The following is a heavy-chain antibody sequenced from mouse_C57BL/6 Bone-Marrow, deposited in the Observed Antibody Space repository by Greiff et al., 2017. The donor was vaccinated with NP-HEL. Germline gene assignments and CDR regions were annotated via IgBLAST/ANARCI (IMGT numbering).Heavy chain of an antibody. CDR1: GFSLTSYG. CDR3: ARHGATVVATYPHYYAMDY. J-gene: IGHJ4*01. CDR2: IWSDGST. D-gene: IGHD1-1*01. Sequence: QVQLKESGPGLVAPSQSLSITCTVSGFSLTSYGVHWVRQPPGKGLEWLVVIWSDGSTTYNSALKSRLSISKDNSKSQVFLKMNSLQTDDTAMYYGARHGATVVATYPHYYAMDYWGQGTSVTVSS. V-gene: IGHV2-6-1*01.